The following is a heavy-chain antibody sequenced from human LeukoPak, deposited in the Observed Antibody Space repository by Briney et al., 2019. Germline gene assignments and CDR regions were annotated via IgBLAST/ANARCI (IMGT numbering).Heavy chain of an antibody. J-gene: IGHJ4*02. CDR2: IYYSGST. V-gene: IGHV4-61*01. D-gene: IGHD6-13*01. Sequence: SETLSLTCTVSGYSISSSYYWSWIRQPPGKGLEWIGYIYYSGSTNYNPSLKSRVTISVDTSKNQSSLKLSSVTAADTAVYYCARSKLSSIAAAGIPFDYWGQGTLVTVSS. CDR3: ARSKLSSIAAAGIPFDY. CDR1: GYSISSSYY.